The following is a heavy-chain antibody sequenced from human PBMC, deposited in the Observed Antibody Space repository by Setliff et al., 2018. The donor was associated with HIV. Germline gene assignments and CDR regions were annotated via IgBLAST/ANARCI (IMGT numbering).Heavy chain of an antibody. V-gene: IGHV4-61*01. Sequence: PSETLSLTCTVSGGSISSGRNYWSWMRQPPGKGLEWIGHIYYSGSTNYSPSLKSRVTISVDTSRNQCSLNLSSVTAADTAVYYCARFPLLHKNAFDIWGQGTMVTVSS. D-gene: IGHD2-15*01. CDR1: GGSISSGRNY. CDR3: ARFPLLHKNAFDI. J-gene: IGHJ3*02. CDR2: IYYSGST.